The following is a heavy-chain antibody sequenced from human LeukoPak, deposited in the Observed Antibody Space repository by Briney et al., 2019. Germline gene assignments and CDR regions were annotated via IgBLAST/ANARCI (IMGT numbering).Heavy chain of an antibody. V-gene: IGHV1-2*02. Sequence: GASVKVSCKASGYTFTGYYMHWVRQAPGQGLEWMGWINPNSGGTNYAQKFQGRVTMTRDTSINTAYMELSRLRSDDTAVYYCARDRERGYSYGYEPNWFDPWGQGTLVTVSS. CDR1: GYTFTGYY. CDR3: ARDRERGYSYGYEPNWFDP. CDR2: INPNSGGT. J-gene: IGHJ5*02. D-gene: IGHD5-18*01.